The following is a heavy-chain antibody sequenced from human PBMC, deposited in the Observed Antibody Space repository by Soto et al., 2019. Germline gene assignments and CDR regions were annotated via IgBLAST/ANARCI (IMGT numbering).Heavy chain of an antibody. D-gene: IGHD3-16*02. Sequence: EVQLMESGVGLVQPGGSLRLSCASSGFTLSMSAVNWVRQAPGKVLEWVSYISDSGDRTYYADSVKGRFTISRDRSKNTVSLQMDSLRAEDTAVYYCAKDRGIIVKAGDAFDVWGQGTKVTVSS. CDR1: GFTLSMSA. CDR3: AKDRGIIVKAGDAFDV. V-gene: IGHV3-23*01. CDR2: ISDSGDRT. J-gene: IGHJ3*01.